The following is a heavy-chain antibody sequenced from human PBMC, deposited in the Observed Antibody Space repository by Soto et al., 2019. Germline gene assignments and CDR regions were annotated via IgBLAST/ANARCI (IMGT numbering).Heavy chain of an antibody. CDR3: ARRKGPTYSSSWYEDDAFDI. V-gene: IGHV5-51*01. CDR2: IYPGDSDT. J-gene: IGHJ3*02. CDR1: GYSFTSYW. Sequence: PGESLKISCKGSGYSFTSYWIGWVRQMPGKGLEWMGIIYPGDSDTRYSPSYQGQVTISADKSISTAYLQWSSLKASDTAMYYCARRKGPTYSSSWYEDDAFDIWGQGTMVTVSS. D-gene: IGHD6-13*01.